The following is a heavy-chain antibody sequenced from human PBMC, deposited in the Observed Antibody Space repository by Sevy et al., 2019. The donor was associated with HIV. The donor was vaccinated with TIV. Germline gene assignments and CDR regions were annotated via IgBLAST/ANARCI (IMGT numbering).Heavy chain of an antibody. J-gene: IGHJ4*02. CDR1: GFTFSNAW. V-gene: IGHV3-15*01. D-gene: IGHD3-16*02. CDR3: TTGGTFGGVIVDF. Sequence: GGSLRLSCTASGFTFSNAWMTWVRQAPGKGLEWVGRIRSISDGGTTDYAAPVKVRFTISRDDSKNTLSLQMNSLKNEDTAVYYCTTGGTFGGVIVDFWGRGTLVTVSS. CDR2: IRSISDGGTT.